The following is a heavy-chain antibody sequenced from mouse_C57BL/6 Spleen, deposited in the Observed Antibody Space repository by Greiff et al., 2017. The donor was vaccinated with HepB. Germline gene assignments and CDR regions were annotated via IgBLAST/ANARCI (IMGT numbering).Heavy chain of an antibody. J-gene: IGHJ2*01. D-gene: IGHD1-1*01. Sequence: VKLVESGPALVKPGASVTISCQASGYAFRSSCMNWVKQRPAKGLEWIGRMYPGDGDTNYNGKFKGKATLTADKSSSTAYMQLSSLTSEDSAVYFCARLGYGSFYYFDYWGQGTTLTVSA. CDR2: MYPGDGDT. CDR3: ARLGYGSFYYFDY. V-gene: IGHV1-82*01. CDR1: GYAFRSSC.